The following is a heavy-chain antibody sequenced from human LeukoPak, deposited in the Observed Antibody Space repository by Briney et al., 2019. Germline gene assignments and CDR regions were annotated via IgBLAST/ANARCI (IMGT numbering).Heavy chain of an antibody. J-gene: IGHJ4*02. CDR3: ARDVKYYDILTGYYTEYYFDY. Sequence: SETLSLTXTVSGGSISSGSYYWSWIRQPAGKGLEWIGRIYTSGSTNYNPSLKSRVTISVDTSKNQFSLKLSSVTAADTAVYYCARDVKYYDILTGYYTEYYFDYWGQGTLVTVSS. V-gene: IGHV4-61*02. D-gene: IGHD3-9*01. CDR1: GGSISSGSYY. CDR2: IYTSGST.